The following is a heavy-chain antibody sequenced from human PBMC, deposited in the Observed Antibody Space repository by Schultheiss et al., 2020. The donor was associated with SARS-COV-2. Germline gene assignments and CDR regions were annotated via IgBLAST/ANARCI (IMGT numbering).Heavy chain of an antibody. CDR1: GYTFTGYY. Sequence: ASVKVSCKASGYTFTGYYMHWVRQAPGQGLEWMGWINPNSGGTNYAQKFQGRVTMTRDTSISTAYMELSRLRSDYTAVYYCARGGGALTPVNFDYLGQGTLVTVSS. CDR3: ARGGGALTPVNFDY. J-gene: IGHJ4*02. V-gene: IGHV1-2*02. CDR2: INPNSGGT. D-gene: IGHD1-14*01.